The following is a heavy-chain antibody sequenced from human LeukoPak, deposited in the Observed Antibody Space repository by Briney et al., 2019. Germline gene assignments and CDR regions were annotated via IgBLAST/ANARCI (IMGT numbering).Heavy chain of an antibody. V-gene: IGHV3-23*01. CDR1: GFTFSTYW. CDR3: AKPYCSSTSCYFIGDAFDI. J-gene: IGHJ3*02. D-gene: IGHD2-2*01. Sequence: PGGSLRLSCAASGFTFSTYWMSWVRQAPGKGLEWVSAISGSGGSTYYADSVKGRFTISRDNSKNTLYLQMNSLRAEDTAVYYCAKPYCSSTSCYFIGDAFDIWGQGTMVTVSS. CDR2: ISGSGGST.